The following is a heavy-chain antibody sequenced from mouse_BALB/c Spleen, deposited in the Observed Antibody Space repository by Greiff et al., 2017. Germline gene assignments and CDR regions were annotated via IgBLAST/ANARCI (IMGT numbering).Heavy chain of an antibody. J-gene: IGHJ1*01. V-gene: IGHV6-6*02. D-gene: IGHD1-2*01. Sequence: EVQLQESGGGLVQPGGSMKLSCVASGFTFSNYWMNWVRQSPEKGLEWVAEIRLKSNNYATHYAESVKGRFTISRDDSKSSVYLQMNNLRAEDTGIYYCTRPTTADWYFDVWGAGTTVTVSS. CDR3: TRPTTADWYFDV. CDR1: GFTFSNYW. CDR2: IRLKSNNYAT.